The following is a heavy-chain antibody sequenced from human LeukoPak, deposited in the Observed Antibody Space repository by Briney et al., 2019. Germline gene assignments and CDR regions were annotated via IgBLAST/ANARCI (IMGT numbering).Heavy chain of an antibody. D-gene: IGHD3-22*01. CDR1: GGTFSTYS. Sequence: ASVKVSCKTSGGTFSTYSINWVRQAPGQGPEWMGVISPSGGSTTYAQKFQGRVILTRDMSTSTDYLELSSLRSEDTAVYYCARVTGYMIEDYFDYWGQGTLVTVSS. CDR2: ISPSGGST. V-gene: IGHV1-46*01. J-gene: IGHJ4*02. CDR3: ARVTGYMIEDYFDY.